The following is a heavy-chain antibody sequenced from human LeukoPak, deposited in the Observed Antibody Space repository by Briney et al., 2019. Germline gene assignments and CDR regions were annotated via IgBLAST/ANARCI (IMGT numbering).Heavy chain of an antibody. D-gene: IGHD6-19*01. CDR3: VEGGWYGGGQDAFDS. CDR2: ISYDGGNK. V-gene: IGHV3-30-3*01. Sequence: GTSLRLSCAASGFTFSSYAMHCVRQAPGKGLEWVAVISYDGGNKYYADSVKGRFTISRDNSMNTLYLQMNSLRAEDTAVYYCVEGGWYGGGQDAFDSWGQGTMVTVSS. J-gene: IGHJ3*01. CDR1: GFTFSSYA.